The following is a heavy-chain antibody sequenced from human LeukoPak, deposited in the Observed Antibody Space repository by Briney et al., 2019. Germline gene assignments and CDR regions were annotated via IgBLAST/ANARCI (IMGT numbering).Heavy chain of an antibody. CDR2: IYYSGST. Sequence: KPSETLSLTCTVSGGSISSYYWSWIRQPPGKGLEWIGYIYYSGSTNYNPSLKSRVTISVDTSKNQFSLKLSSVTAADTAVYYCAGAKGAVDILTGYLDYWGQGTLVTVSS. CDR1: GGSISSYY. V-gene: IGHV4-59*01. J-gene: IGHJ4*02. CDR3: AGAKGAVDILTGYLDY. D-gene: IGHD3-9*01.